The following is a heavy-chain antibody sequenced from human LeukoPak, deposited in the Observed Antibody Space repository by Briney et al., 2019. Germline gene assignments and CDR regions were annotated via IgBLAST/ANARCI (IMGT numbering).Heavy chain of an antibody. CDR3: ARAIAVAGYNWFDP. CDR2: IYTSGST. J-gene: IGHJ5*02. D-gene: IGHD6-19*01. V-gene: IGHV4-4*07. Sequence: SETLSLTCTVSGGSISSYYWSWIRRPAGKGLEWIGRIYTSGSTNYNPSLKSRVTMSVDTSKNQFSLKLSSVTAADTAVYYCARAIAVAGYNWFDPWGQGTLVTVSS. CDR1: GGSISSYY.